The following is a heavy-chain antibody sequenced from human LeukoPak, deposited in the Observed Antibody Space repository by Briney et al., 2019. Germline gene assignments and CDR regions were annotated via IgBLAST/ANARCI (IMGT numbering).Heavy chain of an antibody. Sequence: GGSLRLSCAASGFTFSSYWMSWVRQAPGKGLEWVSSISSSSSYIYYADSVKGRFTISRDNAKNSLYLQMNSLRAEDTAVYYCARDSGSGSFYYYYGMDVWGQGTTVTVSS. CDR2: ISSSSSYI. D-gene: IGHD1-26*01. CDR1: GFTFSSYW. V-gene: IGHV3-21*01. CDR3: ARDSGSGSFYYYYGMDV. J-gene: IGHJ6*02.